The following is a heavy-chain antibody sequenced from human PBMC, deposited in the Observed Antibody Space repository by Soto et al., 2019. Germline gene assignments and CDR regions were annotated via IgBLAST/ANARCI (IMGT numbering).Heavy chain of an antibody. D-gene: IGHD1-26*01. CDR3: ARQRRNSGSYPTYYYYYGMDV. CDR1: EYSFTSYW. CDR2: IYPGDSDT. J-gene: IGHJ6*02. Sequence: PGESLEISCKGSEYSFTSYWIGWMRQMPGKGLEWIGIIYPGDSDTRYRPSFQGQVTISADKSISTAYLQWSSLKASDTAMYYCARQRRNSGSYPTYYYYYGMDVWGQGTSVTVSS. V-gene: IGHV5-51*01.